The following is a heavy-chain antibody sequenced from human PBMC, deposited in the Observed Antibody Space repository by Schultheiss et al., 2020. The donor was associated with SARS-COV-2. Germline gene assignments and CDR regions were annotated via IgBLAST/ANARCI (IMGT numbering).Heavy chain of an antibody. CDR2: IYYSGST. CDR3: ARDPFGLTDAFDI. D-gene: IGHD3/OR15-3a*01. J-gene: IGHJ3*02. Sequence: SETLSLTCTVSGGSISSYYWSWIRQPPGKGLEWIGYIYYSGSTNYNPSLKSRVTISVDTSKNQFSLKLSSVTAADTAVYYCARDPFGLTDAFDIWGQGTMVIVSS. V-gene: IGHV4-59*01. CDR1: GGSISSYY.